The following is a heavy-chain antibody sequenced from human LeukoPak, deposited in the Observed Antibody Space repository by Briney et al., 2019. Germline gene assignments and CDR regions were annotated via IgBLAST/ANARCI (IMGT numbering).Heavy chain of an antibody. V-gene: IGHV3-7*01. J-gene: IGHJ4*02. CDR1: GFTFSNYW. CDR3: ARRTSEMNYLDS. Sequence: PGGSLRLSCAASGFTFSNYWMFWARRAPGKGPEWVANIKQDGSEKYYVDSVKGRFTISRDNAKNSLYLQMNSLRVEDTAVYYCARRTSEMNYLDSWGQGTLVTVSS. CDR2: IKQDGSEK. D-gene: IGHD1-1*01.